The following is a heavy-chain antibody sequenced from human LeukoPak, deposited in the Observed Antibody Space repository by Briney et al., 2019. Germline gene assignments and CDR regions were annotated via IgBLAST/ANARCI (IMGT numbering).Heavy chain of an antibody. Sequence: GRSLSLSCAASGFTFDDYAMHWVRQAPGKGLEWVSGISWNSGSIGYADSVKGRFTISRDNAKNSLYLQMNSLRAEDTALYYCAKDIYDSSSFFDYWGQGTLVTVSS. D-gene: IGHD3-22*01. CDR1: GFTFDDYA. CDR3: AKDIYDSSSFFDY. V-gene: IGHV3-9*01. CDR2: ISWNSGSI. J-gene: IGHJ4*02.